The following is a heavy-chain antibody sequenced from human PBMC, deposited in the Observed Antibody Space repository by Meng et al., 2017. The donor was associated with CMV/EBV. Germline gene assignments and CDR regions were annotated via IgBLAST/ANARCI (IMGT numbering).Heavy chain of an antibody. Sequence: SETLSLTCTVSGGSISSYYWSWFRQPPGKGLEWIGYIYFSGSTNYNPSLKSRVTISVDTSKNQFSLKLSSVTAADTAVYYCASKGYCSGGSCYSTYYYGMDVWGQGTTVTVSS. CDR1: GGSISSYY. J-gene: IGHJ6*02. V-gene: IGHV4-59*01. D-gene: IGHD2-15*01. CDR3: ASKGYCSGGSCYSTYYYGMDV. CDR2: IYFSGST.